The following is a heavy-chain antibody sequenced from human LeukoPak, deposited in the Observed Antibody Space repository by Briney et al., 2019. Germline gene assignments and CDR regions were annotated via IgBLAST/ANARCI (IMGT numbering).Heavy chain of an antibody. Sequence: ASVKVSCKASGYTFTSYGISWVRQAPGQGLEWMGWISAYNGNTNYAQKLQGRVTMTRDMSTSTVYMELSSLRSEDTAVYYCARVGSGWSPSGSYDYWGQGTLVAVSS. J-gene: IGHJ4*02. CDR1: GYTFTSYG. CDR3: ARVGSGWSPSGSYDY. V-gene: IGHV1-18*01. D-gene: IGHD6-19*01. CDR2: ISAYNGNT.